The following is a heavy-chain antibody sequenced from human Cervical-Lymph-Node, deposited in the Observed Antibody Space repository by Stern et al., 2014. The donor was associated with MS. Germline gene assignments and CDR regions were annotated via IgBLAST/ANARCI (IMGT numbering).Heavy chain of an antibody. D-gene: IGHD2-2*01. CDR1: GFTFSEYY. J-gene: IGHJ4*02. CDR3: ARDSGRYYASY. V-gene: IGHV3-11*01. CDR2: LSSCGSDL. Sequence: VQLVESGGGLVKPGGSLRLSCAVSGFTFSEYYMRWIRQAPGKGLEWVSYLSSCGSDLYYADSVQGRFTISRDNAKNSLYLQMNSLRAEDTAVYYCARDSGRYYASYWGQGTLVTVSS.